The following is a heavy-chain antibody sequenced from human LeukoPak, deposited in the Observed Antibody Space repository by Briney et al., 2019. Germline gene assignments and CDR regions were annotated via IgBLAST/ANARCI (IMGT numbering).Heavy chain of an antibody. D-gene: IGHD5-24*01. V-gene: IGHV4-30-4*01. CDR3: ARDTDGYNDY. Sequence: SQTLSLTCTVSGGSISCGDYYWSWIRQPPGKGLKWIGYIFYSGNTYYNPSLKSRVTISVDTSKNQFSLKLSSVTAADTAVYYCARDTDGYNDYWGQGTLVTVSS. CDR1: GGSISCGDYY. J-gene: IGHJ4*02. CDR2: IFYSGNT.